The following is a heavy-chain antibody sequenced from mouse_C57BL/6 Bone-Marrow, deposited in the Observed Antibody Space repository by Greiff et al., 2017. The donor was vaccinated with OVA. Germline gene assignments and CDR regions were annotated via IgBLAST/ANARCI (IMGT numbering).Heavy chain of an antibody. CDR3: ARPITTVGFGY. CDR2: ISSGGSYT. D-gene: IGHD1-1*01. Sequence: EVQGVESGGDLVKPGGSLKLSCAASGFTFSSYGMSWVRQTPDKRLEWVATISSGGSYTYYPDSVKGRFTISRDNAKNTLYLQMSSLKSEDTAMYYCARPITTVGFGYWGQVTTLTVSS. J-gene: IGHJ2*01. CDR1: GFTFSSYG. V-gene: IGHV5-6*01.